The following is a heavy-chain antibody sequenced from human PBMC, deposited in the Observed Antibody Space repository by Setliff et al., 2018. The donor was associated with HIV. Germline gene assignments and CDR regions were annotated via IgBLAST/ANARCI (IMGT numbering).Heavy chain of an antibody. J-gene: IGHJ4*02. Sequence: SETLSLTCTVSGGSISSSSYYWGWIRQPPGKGLEWIGSIYYSGSTYYTPSLKSRVTISVDTAKNQFSLKLSSVTAADTAVYYCARDRHGWGSYYSDYWGQGTLVTVSS. CDR3: ARDRHGWGSYYSDY. CDR1: GGSISSSSYY. V-gene: IGHV4-39*07. D-gene: IGHD3-10*01. CDR2: IYYSGST.